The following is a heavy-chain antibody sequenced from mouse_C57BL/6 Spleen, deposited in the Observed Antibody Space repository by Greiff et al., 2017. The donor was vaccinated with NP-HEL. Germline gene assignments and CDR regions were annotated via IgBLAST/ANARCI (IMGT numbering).Heavy chain of an antibody. Sequence: EVQLQQSGPELVKPGASVKISCKASGYTFTDYYMNWVKQSHGKSLEWIGDINPNNGGTSYNQKFKGKATLTVDKSSSTAYMALRSLTSEDSAVYYCARGKTAFYGSSYDAMDYWGQGTSVTVSS. CDR1: GYTFTDYY. J-gene: IGHJ4*01. CDR2: INPNNGGT. V-gene: IGHV1-26*01. CDR3: ARGKTAFYGSSYDAMDY. D-gene: IGHD1-1*01.